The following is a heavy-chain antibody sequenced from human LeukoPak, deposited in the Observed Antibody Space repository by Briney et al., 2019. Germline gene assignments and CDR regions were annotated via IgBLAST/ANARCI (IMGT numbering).Heavy chain of an antibody. J-gene: IGHJ6*03. V-gene: IGHV5-51*01. D-gene: IGHD2-2*01. CDR2: IYPGDSDT. CDR1: GYSFTSYW. CDR3: ARHDLAVVPGYYYYYMDV. Sequence: GESLKISCKGSGYSFTSYWIGWVRQMPGKGLEWMGIIYPGDSDTRYSPSFQGQVTISADKSTSTAYLQWSSLKASDTAMYYCARHDLAVVPGYYYYYMDVWGKGTTVTVSS.